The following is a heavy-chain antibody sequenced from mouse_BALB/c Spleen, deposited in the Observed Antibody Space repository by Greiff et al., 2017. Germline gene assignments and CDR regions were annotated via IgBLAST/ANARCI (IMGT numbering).Heavy chain of an antibody. D-gene: IGHD2-4*01. CDR1: GYTFTSYW. V-gene: IGHV1S81*02. Sequence: QVQLQQPGAELVKPGASVKLSCTASGYTFTSYWMHWVKQRPGQGLEWMGEINPSNGRTNYNEKFKSKATLTVDKSSSSAYMQLSSLTSEDSAVYYCARKGSTMITAGAMDYWGQGTSVTVSS. J-gene: IGHJ4*01. CDR3: ARKGSTMITAGAMDY. CDR2: INPSNGRT.